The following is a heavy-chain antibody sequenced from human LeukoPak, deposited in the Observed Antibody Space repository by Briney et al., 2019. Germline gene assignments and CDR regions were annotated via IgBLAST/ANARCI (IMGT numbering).Heavy chain of an antibody. D-gene: IGHD3-22*01. CDR2: IYYNGSA. J-gene: IGHJ4*02. Sequence: PSETLSLTCNVSGGSISSGGYSWTWIRQPPGKGLEWIGHIYYNGSAYYNPSLKSRVAISRDTSKNQFSLMLTSVTAADTAVYYCARGGYYYDTRGYYPTLDHWGQGTLVPVSS. CDR1: GGSISSGGYS. V-gene: IGHV4-30-4*07. CDR3: ARGGYYYDTRGYYPTLDH.